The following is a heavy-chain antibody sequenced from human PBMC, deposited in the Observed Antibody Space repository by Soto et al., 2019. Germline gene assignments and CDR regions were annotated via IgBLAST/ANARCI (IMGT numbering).Heavy chain of an antibody. Sequence: EVQLLESGGRLVQPGGSLRLSCAASGFTFTSFAMIWVRQAPGKGLEWVSGISGSGDATYYADSVKGRSTISRDNSKSTLYLQMNCLRAEYTAVYYCAIGEWLSKSYFDSWGQGPLLTVSS. J-gene: IGHJ4*02. V-gene: IGHV3-23*01. CDR3: AIGEWLSKSYFDS. D-gene: IGHD3-3*01. CDR1: GFTFTSFA. CDR2: ISGSGDAT.